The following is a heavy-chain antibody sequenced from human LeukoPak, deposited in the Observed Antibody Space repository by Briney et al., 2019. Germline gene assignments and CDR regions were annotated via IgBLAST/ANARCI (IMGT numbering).Heavy chain of an antibody. Sequence: PSETLSLTCDVSGGSFSDCYWSWICQPPGKGLEWIGEINHSGSTNYNPSLKSRVTILVDMSKNYFYLNSVTAADTAVHYCAREKVTMVRGVIKGKGTFDIWGQGTMVTVSS. CDR3: AREKVTMVRGVIKGKGTFDI. D-gene: IGHD3-10*01. J-gene: IGHJ3*02. CDR2: INHSGST. V-gene: IGHV4-34*01. CDR1: GGSFSDCY.